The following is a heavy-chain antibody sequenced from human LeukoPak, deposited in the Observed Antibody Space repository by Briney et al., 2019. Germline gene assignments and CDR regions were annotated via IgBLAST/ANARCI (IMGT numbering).Heavy chain of an antibody. CDR1: GFTFSSYT. D-gene: IGHD3-10*01. Sequence: GGSLRLSCAASGFTFSSYTMSWVRQAPGKGLEWVSTITTSDGNTYYADSVKGRFTVSRDNSKNTLYLQMNSLRAEDTAVYYCAKGRMVRGVIMSYWGQGTLVTVSS. CDR2: ITTSDGNT. CDR3: AKGRMVRGVIMSY. J-gene: IGHJ4*02. V-gene: IGHV3-23*01.